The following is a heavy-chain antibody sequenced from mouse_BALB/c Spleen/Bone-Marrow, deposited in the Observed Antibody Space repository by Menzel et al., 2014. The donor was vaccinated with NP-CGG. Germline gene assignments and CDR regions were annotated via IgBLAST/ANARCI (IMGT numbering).Heavy chain of an antibody. D-gene: IGHD4-1*01. Sequence: VQLQESGAELAKPGASVKMSCKASGYTFTSYWMHWVKQRPGQGLEWIGYINPSTGYTEYNQKFKDKATLTADKSSSTTSMQLSSLTSADSAVYYCATGTYYFDYWGQGTTLTVSS. V-gene: IGHV1-7*01. J-gene: IGHJ2*01. CDR3: ATGTYYFDY. CDR1: GYTFTSYW. CDR2: INPSTGYT.